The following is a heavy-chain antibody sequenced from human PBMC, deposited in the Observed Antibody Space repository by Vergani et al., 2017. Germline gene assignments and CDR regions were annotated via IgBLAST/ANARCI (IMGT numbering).Heavy chain of an antibody. D-gene: IGHD3-9*01. Sequence: QAQLQESGPGLVKPSETLSLTCTVSGCSITSSSYYWGWIRQPPGKGLEWIGNIYHSGGAYYNPSLKGRVTISVDTSKNQFSLEVTSVTAADTAIYFCARTESFILRYFHWALWGQGTLVTVSS. CDR2: IYHSGGA. V-gene: IGHV4-39*01. J-gene: IGHJ4*02. CDR3: ARTESFILRYFHWAL. CDR1: GCSITSSSYY.